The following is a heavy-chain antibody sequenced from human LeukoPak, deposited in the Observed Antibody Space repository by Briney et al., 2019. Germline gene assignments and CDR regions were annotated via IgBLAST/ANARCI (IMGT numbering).Heavy chain of an antibody. CDR3: ARATGYGMDA. V-gene: IGHV4-59*01. J-gene: IGHJ6*02. CDR1: GGSISSYY. D-gene: IGHD1-14*01. Sequence: SETLSLTCTVSGGSISSYYWSWIRQPPGKGLEWIGYIYYSGSTNYNPSLKSRVTISVDTSKNQFSLKLSSVTAADTAVYYCARATGYGMDAWGQGTTVTVSS. CDR2: IYYSGST.